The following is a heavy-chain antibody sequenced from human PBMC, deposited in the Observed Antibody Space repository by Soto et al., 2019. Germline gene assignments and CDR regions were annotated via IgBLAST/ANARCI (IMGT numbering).Heavy chain of an antibody. CDR2: IWYDGSKK. CDR1: GFTFSSYG. D-gene: IGHD5-12*01. Sequence: PGGSLRLSCEASGFTFSSYGMHWVRQAPGKGLEWVAIIWYDGSKKFYADSVKGRFTISRDDSKNTVYLQMDSLRAEDTAVYYCARDSSAYDWNTSGWFPAGFDPWGQGTLVTVSS. J-gene: IGHJ5*02. CDR3: ARDSSAYDWNTSGWFPAGFDP. V-gene: IGHV3-33*01.